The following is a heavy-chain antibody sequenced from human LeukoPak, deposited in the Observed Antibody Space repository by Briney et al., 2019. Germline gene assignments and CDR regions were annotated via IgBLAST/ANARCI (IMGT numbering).Heavy chain of an antibody. D-gene: IGHD3-3*01. CDR3: AKYYDFWSCYYDI. CDR1: GGSICGYY. CDR2: IYGRVNT. V-gene: IGHV4-4*07. J-gene: IGHJ3*02. Sequence: SETLSLTCTVSGGSICGYYWSCIRQSAGGGLEWILRIYGRVNTNYNPPLKSRVTMSLDTSQNQLSLKLSSVTAADTAVYYCAKYYDFWSCYYDIWGQGTMVTVSS.